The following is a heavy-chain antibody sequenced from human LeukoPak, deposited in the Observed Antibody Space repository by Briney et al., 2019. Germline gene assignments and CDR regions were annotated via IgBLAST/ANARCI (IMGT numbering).Heavy chain of an antibody. Sequence: PGGSLRLSCAASGFTFSSYSMNWVRQAPGKGLEWVSSISSSSSYIYYADSVKGRFTISRDNAKNSLYLQMNSLRAEDTAVYYCARDTPLGSGQGGFDYWGQGTLVTVSS. CDR1: GFTFSSYS. V-gene: IGHV3-21*01. J-gene: IGHJ4*02. CDR3: ARDTPLGSGQGGFDY. D-gene: IGHD6-19*01. CDR2: ISSSSSYI.